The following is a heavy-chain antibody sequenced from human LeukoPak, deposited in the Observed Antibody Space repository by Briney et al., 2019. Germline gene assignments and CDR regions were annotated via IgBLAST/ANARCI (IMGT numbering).Heavy chain of an antibody. CDR3: ARIYYDSSGYRLFDY. J-gene: IGHJ4*02. CDR2: ISDNGGNT. Sequence: QSGGSLRLSCSASGFTFSNYAIHWVRQAPGKGLEYVSTISDNGGNTNYADSVKGRFTISRDNAKNSLYLQMNSLRAEDTAVYYCARIYYDSSGYRLFDYWGQGTLVTVSS. D-gene: IGHD3-22*01. V-gene: IGHV3-64*04. CDR1: GFTFSNYA.